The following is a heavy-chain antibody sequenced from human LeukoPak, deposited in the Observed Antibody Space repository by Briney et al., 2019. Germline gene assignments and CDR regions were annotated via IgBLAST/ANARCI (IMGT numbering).Heavy chain of an antibody. D-gene: IGHD5-12*01. CDR2: ISSSSSYT. Sequence: GGSLRLSCAASGFTFSDYYMSWIRQAPGKGLEWVSYISSSSSYTNYADSVKGRFTISRDNAKNSLYLQMNSLRAEDTAVYYCARGGYSGYDRVDYWGQGTLVTVSS. CDR3: ARGGYSGYDRVDY. CDR1: GFTFSDYY. J-gene: IGHJ4*02. V-gene: IGHV3-11*05.